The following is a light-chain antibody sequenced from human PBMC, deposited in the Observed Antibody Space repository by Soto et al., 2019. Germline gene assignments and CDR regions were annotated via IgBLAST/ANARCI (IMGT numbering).Light chain of an antibody. CDR3: QLLQT. CDR2: DAS. V-gene: IGKV1-5*01. Sequence: DIHMTQSPSTLSASVGDRVTITCRASHSISSWLAWYQQKPGKAPKLLIYDASSLESGVPSRFNGSGSGTEFSLTISSMHHADFTAYYSQLLQTSGQ. J-gene: IGKJ5*01. CDR1: HSISSW.